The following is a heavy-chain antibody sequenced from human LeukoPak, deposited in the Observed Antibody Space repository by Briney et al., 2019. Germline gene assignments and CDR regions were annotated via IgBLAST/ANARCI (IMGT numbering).Heavy chain of an antibody. V-gene: IGHV4-59*01. D-gene: IGHD6-13*01. Sequence: SETLSLTCTVSGGSISSYYWSWIRQPPGKGLEWIGYIYYSGSTNYNPSLKSRVTISVDTSKNQFSLKLSSVTAADTAVYYCAREVPAAGSVGAFDIWGQGTMVTVSS. J-gene: IGHJ3*02. CDR3: AREVPAAGSVGAFDI. CDR2: IYYSGST. CDR1: GGSISSYY.